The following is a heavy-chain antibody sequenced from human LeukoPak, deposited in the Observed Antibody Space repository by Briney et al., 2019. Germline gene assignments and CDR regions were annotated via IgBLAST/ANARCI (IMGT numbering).Heavy chain of an antibody. CDR2: IRYDGSDK. Sequence: GGSLRLSCAASGFTFRTSGMHWVRQAPGKGLEWVTFIRYDGSDKYYGDSVKGRSTISRDNSKNTVSLQMNSLRADDTAVYYCAKDYNDGFDIWGQGTMVTVSS. D-gene: IGHD1-1*01. CDR3: AKDYNDGFDI. CDR1: GFTFRTSG. J-gene: IGHJ3*02. V-gene: IGHV3-30*02.